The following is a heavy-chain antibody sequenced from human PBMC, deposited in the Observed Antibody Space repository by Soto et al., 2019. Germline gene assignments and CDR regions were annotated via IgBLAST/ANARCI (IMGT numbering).Heavy chain of an antibody. CDR3: ARREIQGPIDY. J-gene: IGHJ4*02. D-gene: IGHD1-26*01. Sequence: SETLSLTCAVSGYSISSSGWWGWIRQPPGKGLEWIGYIYYSGTTYYNPSLKSQVTMSVDTSKNQFSLKLTSVTAVDTAVYYCARREIQGPIDYWGQGTLLTVSS. V-gene: IGHV4-28*01. CDR1: GYSISSSGW. CDR2: IYYSGTT.